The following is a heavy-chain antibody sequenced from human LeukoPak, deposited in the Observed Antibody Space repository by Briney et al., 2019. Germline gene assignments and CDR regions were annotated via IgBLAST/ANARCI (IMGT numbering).Heavy chain of an antibody. V-gene: IGHV4-31*03. CDR1: GGSISSGGYY. CDR3: ARGWRGVPAARTNWFVP. CDR2: IYYSGST. J-gene: IGHJ5*02. D-gene: IGHD2-2*01. Sequence: PSETLSLTCTVPGGSISSGGYYWSWIRQHPGKGLEWIGYIYYSGSTYYNPSLKSRVTISVDTSKNQFSLKLSSVTAADTAVYYCARGWRGVPAARTNWFVPWGQGTLVTVSS.